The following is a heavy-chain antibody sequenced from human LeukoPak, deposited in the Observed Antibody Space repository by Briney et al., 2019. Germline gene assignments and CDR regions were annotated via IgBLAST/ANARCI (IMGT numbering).Heavy chain of an antibody. CDR1: GFTFSSYD. J-gene: IGHJ4*02. V-gene: IGHV3-13*04. Sequence: PGESLRLSCAASGFTFSSYDMHWVRQAPGKGLEWVSAITTRGDTYYSGSVKGRFTISRENAKNSLYLQMNSLRAGDTAVYYCARGLYSSGWYVPELDYWGQGTLVAVSS. CDR3: ARGLYSSGWYVPELDY. D-gene: IGHD6-19*01. CDR2: ITTRGDT.